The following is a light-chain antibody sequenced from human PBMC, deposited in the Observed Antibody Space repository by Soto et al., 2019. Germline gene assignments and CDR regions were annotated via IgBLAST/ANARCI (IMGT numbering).Light chain of an antibody. CDR2: TAS. CDR1: QSISDF. Sequence: DIQMTQSPSSLSASVGDRVTITCRASQSISDFLNWYQHKPGKAPSLLIYTASILHTGVPSRFSASGSGTDFTLTISSLQPEDFATYYCQHNYTPPWAFGQGTKVDIK. J-gene: IGKJ1*01. V-gene: IGKV1-39*01. CDR3: QHNYTPPWA.